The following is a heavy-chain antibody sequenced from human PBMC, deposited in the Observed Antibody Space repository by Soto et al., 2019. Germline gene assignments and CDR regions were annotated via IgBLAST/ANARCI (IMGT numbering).Heavy chain of an antibody. CDR3: WRDNDRPQLGGNYYYILDV. J-gene: IGHJ6*02. V-gene: IGHV1-69*12. CDR1: GGTFRNSA. CDR2: IMPIFRTP. Sequence: QVQLEQSGAEVKKPGSSVKLSCKASGGTFRNSAISWVRQAPGQGLEWMGGIMPIFRTPDYAQKLQGRVTITADESTNTAYMELSGLGSDDTAVYSCWRDNDRPQLGGNYYYILDVWGHGTTVTVSS. D-gene: IGHD1-1*01.